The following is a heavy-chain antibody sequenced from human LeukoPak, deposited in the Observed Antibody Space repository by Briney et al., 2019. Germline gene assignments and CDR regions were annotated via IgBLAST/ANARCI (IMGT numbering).Heavy chain of an antibody. CDR3: ARDLGYCSSTSCYGPDY. V-gene: IGHV3-33*08. D-gene: IGHD2-2*01. Sequence: GGSLRLSCAASGFTFSSYWMHWVRQAPGKGLEWVAVIWYDGSNKYYADSVKGRFTISRDNSKNTLYLQMNSLRAEDTAVYYCARDLGYCSSTSCYGPDYWGQGTLVTVSS. CDR1: GFTFSSYW. CDR2: IWYDGSNK. J-gene: IGHJ4*02.